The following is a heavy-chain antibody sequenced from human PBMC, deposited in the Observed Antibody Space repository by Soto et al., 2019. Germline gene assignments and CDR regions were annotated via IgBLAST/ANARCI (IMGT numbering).Heavy chain of an antibody. V-gene: IGHV3-21*01. CDR2: ISSSSSYI. CDR3: ARDRQLYYAFDY. D-gene: IGHD3-10*01. CDR1: GFTFSSYS. J-gene: IGHJ4*02. Sequence: EVQLVESGGGLVKPGGSLRLSCAASGFTFSSYSMNWVRQAPGEGLEWVSSISSSSSYIYYADSVKGRFTISRDNAKNSLYLQMNSLRAEDTAVYYCARDRQLYYAFDYWGQGTLVTVSS.